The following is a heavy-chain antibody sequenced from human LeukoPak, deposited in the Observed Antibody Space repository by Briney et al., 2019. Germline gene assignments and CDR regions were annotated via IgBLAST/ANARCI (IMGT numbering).Heavy chain of an antibody. CDR2: INPNSGGT. CDR3: ARGLSVRGGNWFDP. D-gene: IGHD3-10*01. V-gene: IGHV1-2*04. J-gene: IGHJ5*02. Sequence: ASVKVSCKASGYTFTGYYMHWVRQAPGQGLEWMGWINPNSGGTNYAQKFQGWVTMTRDMSISTAYMELSRLRSDDTAVYYCARGLSVRGGNWFDPWGQGTLVTVSS. CDR1: GYTFTGYY.